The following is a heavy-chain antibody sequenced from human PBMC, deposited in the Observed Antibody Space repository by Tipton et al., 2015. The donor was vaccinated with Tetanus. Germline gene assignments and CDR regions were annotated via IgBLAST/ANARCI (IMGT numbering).Heavy chain of an antibody. D-gene: IGHD3-10*01. Sequence: SLRLSCAASGFTFHDYAIHWVRQVPGKGLEWVAAISGNDGNKVYADSVRGRFTISRDNAKNSLSVQMDSLRPEDTALYYCARAVRGRDVFDVWGQGTAVIVSS. CDR3: ARAVRGRDVFDV. V-gene: IGHV3-9*01. CDR2: ISGNDGNK. J-gene: IGHJ3*01. CDR1: GFTFHDYA.